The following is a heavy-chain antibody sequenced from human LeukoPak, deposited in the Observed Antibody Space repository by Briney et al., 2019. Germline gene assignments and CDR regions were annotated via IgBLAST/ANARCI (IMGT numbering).Heavy chain of an antibody. CDR1: GFTVSSNY. Sequence: GGPLRLSCAASGFTVSSNYMSWVRRAPGKGLEWVSVIYRGGSTYYADSVKGRFTISRDNSKNTLYLQMNNLRAEDTAVYYCAMATWVGGLDYWGQGTLVTVSS. V-gene: IGHV3-66*01. D-gene: IGHD1-26*01. CDR3: AMATWVGGLDY. J-gene: IGHJ4*02. CDR2: IYRGGST.